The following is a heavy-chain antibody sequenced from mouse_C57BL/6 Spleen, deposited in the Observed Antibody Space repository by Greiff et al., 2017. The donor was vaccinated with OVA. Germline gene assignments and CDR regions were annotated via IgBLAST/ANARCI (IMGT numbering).Heavy chain of an antibody. CDR3: ARHEGGLYAMDY. CDR2: FYPGSGSI. CDR1: GYTFTEYT. V-gene: IGHV1-62-2*01. Sequence: VQVVESGAELVKPGASVKLSCKASGYTFTEYTIHWVKQRSGQGLEWIGWFYPGSGSIKYNEKFKDKATLTADKSSSTVYMELSRLTSEDSAVYFCARHEGGLYAMDYWGQGTSVTVSS. J-gene: IGHJ4*01. D-gene: IGHD1-1*02.